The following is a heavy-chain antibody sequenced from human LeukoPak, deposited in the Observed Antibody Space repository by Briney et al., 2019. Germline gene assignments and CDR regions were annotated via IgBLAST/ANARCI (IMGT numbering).Heavy chain of an antibody. CDR1: GFTFSTYA. CDR2: ISGSGGST. D-gene: IGHD3-9*01. CDR3: AKRGVTGYKEAFVY. Sequence: PGGSQRLSCAASGFTFSTYAMSWVRQAPGKGLEWVSAISGSGGSTYYADSVEGRFTISRDNSKNTLHLQMNSLRAEDTAVYYCAKRGVTGYKEAFVYWGQGTLVTVSS. V-gene: IGHV3-23*01. J-gene: IGHJ4*02.